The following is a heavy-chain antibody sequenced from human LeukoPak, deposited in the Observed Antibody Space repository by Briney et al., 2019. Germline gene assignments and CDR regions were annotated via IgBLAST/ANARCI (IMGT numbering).Heavy chain of an antibody. Sequence: GASVKVSCKASGGTFSSYAISWVRQAPGQGLEWMGWMNPNSGNTGFAQRFQGRVTMTRNTSISTAYMELRSLRSEDTAVYFCARDYFDSSGYTYYFYTMDVWGQGTTVTVSS. CDR1: GGTFSSYA. CDR3: ARDYFDSSGYTYYFYTMDV. D-gene: IGHD3-22*01. V-gene: IGHV1-8*02. CDR2: MNPNSGNT. J-gene: IGHJ6*02.